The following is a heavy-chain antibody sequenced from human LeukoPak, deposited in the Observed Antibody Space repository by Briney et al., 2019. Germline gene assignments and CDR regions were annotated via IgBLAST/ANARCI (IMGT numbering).Heavy chain of an antibody. CDR1: GFSLSSYG. CDR2: ISGSGGTT. V-gene: IGHV3-23*01. D-gene: IGHD3-3*01. Sequence: GGSLRLFCEGSGFSLSSYGTGWVRQAPGKGLEWVSGISGSGGTTYFAGSVKGRFTLSREITTKTLYLQMSRLRARETALYYSARDQYVDFWGGSVIYYRGRGALVTASP. CDR3: ARDQYVDFWGGSVIYY. J-gene: IGHJ4*02.